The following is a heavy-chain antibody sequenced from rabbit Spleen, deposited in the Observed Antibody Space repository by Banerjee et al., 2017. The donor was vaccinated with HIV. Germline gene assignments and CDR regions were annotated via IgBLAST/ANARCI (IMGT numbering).Heavy chain of an antibody. Sequence: QSLEESGGDLVKPGASLTLTCTASGFSFSSSDYMCWVRQAPGKGLEWIVCIDAGSSAFTYYATWAKGRFTISRTSSTTVTLQMTRLTAADTATYFCARDTSSSFSSYGMDLWGPGTLVTVS. V-gene: IGHV1S40*01. CDR3: ARDTSSSFSSYGMDL. CDR1: GFSFSSSDY. CDR2: IDAGSSAFT. J-gene: IGHJ6*01. D-gene: IGHD1-1*01.